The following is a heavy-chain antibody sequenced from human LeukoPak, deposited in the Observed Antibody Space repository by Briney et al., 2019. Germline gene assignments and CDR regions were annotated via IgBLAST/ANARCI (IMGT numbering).Heavy chain of an antibody. V-gene: IGHV3-7*01. D-gene: IGHD6-6*01. Sequence: GGSLRLSCAASGFTFSSYWMSWVRQAPGKGLEWVANIKQDGSEKYYVDSVKGRFTISRDNAKNSLYLQMNSLRAEDTAVYYCARGFGLCSSSNTHNWFDPWGQGTLVTVSS. CDR1: GFTFSSYW. CDR2: IKQDGSEK. CDR3: ARGFGLCSSSNTHNWFDP. J-gene: IGHJ5*02.